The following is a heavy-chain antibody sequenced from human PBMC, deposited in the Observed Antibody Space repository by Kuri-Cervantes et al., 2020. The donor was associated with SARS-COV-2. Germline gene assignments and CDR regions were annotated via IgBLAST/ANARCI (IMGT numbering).Heavy chain of an antibody. V-gene: IGHV4-34*01. CDR3: ARDLLLYYDSSGYHNWSDP. Sequence: SETLSLTCAVYGGSFSGYYWSWIRQPPGKGLEWIGEINHSGSTNYNPSLKSRVTISVDTSKNQFSLKLSSVTAADTAVYYCARDLLLYYDSSGYHNWSDPWGQGTLVTVSS. J-gene: IGHJ5*02. D-gene: IGHD3-22*01. CDR1: GGSFSGYY. CDR2: INHSGST.